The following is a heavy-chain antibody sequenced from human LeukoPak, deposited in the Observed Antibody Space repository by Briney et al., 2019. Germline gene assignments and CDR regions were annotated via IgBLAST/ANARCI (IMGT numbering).Heavy chain of an antibody. CDR3: ARVRRAIYYYYYMDV. CDR1: GGSFSGYY. Sequence: SETLSLTCAVYGGSFSGYYWSWIRQPPGKGLEWIGEINHSGSTNYNPSLKSRVTISVDTSKNQLSLKLSSVTAADTAVYYCARVRRAIYYYYYMDVWGKGTTVTVSS. CDR2: INHSGST. D-gene: IGHD1-14*01. V-gene: IGHV4-34*01. J-gene: IGHJ6*03.